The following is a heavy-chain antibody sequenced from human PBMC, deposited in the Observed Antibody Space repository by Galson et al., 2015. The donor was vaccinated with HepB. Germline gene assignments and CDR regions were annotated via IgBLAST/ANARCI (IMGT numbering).Heavy chain of an antibody. CDR3: ARICSGGSCSFGSFDC. D-gene: IGHD2-15*01. V-gene: IGHV4-30-2*01. Sequence: TLSLTCAVSGGSISSGGSSWSWLRQPPGKGLEWIGYIYYSGTTSSNPSPKSRVTISVDRSKNQFSLRLSSVTAADTAVYYCARICSGGSCSFGSFDCWGQGTLVTVSA. CDR2: IYYSGTT. CDR1: GGSISSGGSS. J-gene: IGHJ4*02.